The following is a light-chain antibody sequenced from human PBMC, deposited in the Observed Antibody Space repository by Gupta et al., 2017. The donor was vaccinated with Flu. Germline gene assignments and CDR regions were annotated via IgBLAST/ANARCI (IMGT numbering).Light chain of an antibody. Sequence: SLSAPGEKTTPSTRAGQSVTANYLAWYQQKPGQAPKLLIYDASTMDTGIPARFSGSGSGTDFTFNISSLQPEDIAVYYCQHDGNPPRTFGQGTKVEIK. CDR3: QHDGNPPRT. V-gene: IGKV3D-7*01. CDR1: QSVTANY. CDR2: DAS. J-gene: IGKJ1*01.